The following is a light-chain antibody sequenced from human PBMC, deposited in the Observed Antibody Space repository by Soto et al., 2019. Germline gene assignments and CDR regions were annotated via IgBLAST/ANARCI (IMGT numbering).Light chain of an antibody. CDR2: EVS. CDR3: SSYTSSSTRVV. CDR1: SSDIGGYSF. Sequence: QSVLTQPASVSGSPGQSITISCTGTSSDIGGYSFVSWYQQHPAKAPKLIIYEVSKRPSGISTRFSGSKSGNTASLTISGLQAEDEADYYCSSYTSSSTRVVFGGGTKLTVL. V-gene: IGLV2-14*01. J-gene: IGLJ2*01.